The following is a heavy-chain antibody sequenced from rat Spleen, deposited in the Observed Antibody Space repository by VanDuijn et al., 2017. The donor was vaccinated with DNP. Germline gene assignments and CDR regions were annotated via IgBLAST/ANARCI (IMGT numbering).Heavy chain of an antibody. V-gene: IGHV5-25*01. D-gene: IGHD4-3*01. CDR2: VNTGGGIT. J-gene: IGHJ4*01. CDR1: GFTFNNYD. Sequence: EVQLVESGGGLVQPGRSLKLSCAASGFTFNNYDMAWVRQAPSKGLEWVASVNTGGGITYYRDSVKGRFIVSRDNAKSTLYLQMNSLRSEDMATYYCARYNSGYYAMDAWGQGTSVTVSS. CDR3: ARYNSGYYAMDA.